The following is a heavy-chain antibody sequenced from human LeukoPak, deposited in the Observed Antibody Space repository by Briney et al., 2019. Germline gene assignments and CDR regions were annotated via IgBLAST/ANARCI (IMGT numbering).Heavy chain of an antibody. D-gene: IGHD1-26*01. Sequence: GGSLRLSCVVSDFTVSTNYMSWVRQAPGKGLEWVSVIYSGGDTYYADSVKGRLTISRDNSKNTLYLQMNSLRVEDTAVYYCARVRGTYSLDYWGQGTPVTVSS. CDR1: DFTVSTNY. CDR2: IYSGGDT. V-gene: IGHV3-66*01. CDR3: ARVRGTYSLDY. J-gene: IGHJ4*02.